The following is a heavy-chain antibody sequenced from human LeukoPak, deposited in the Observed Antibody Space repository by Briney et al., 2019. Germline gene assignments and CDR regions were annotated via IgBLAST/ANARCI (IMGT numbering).Heavy chain of an antibody. D-gene: IGHD6-13*01. V-gene: IGHV7-4-1*02. CDR1: GYTFTSYA. J-gene: IGHJ6*03. CDR2: INTNTGNP. Sequence: ASVKVSCKASGYTFTSYAMNWVRQAPGQGLEGMGWINTNTGNPTYAQGFTGRFVFSLDTSVSTAYLQISSLKAEDTAVYYCARAPPPYSSSWYYYYYYSMDVWGKGTTVTVSS. CDR3: ARAPPPYSSSWYYYYYYSMDV.